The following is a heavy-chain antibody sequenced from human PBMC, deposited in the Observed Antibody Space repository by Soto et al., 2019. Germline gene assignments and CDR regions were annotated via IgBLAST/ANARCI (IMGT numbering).Heavy chain of an antibody. D-gene: IGHD3-3*01. CDR2: ISGSGGST. J-gene: IGHJ4*02. Sequence: GGSLRLSCAASGFIFSSYAMSWVRQAPGKGLEWVSAISGSGGSTYYADSVKGRFTISRDNSKNTLYLQMNSLRVEDTAVYYCAKPSYDFWSGYYHPFDYWGQGTLVTVSS. V-gene: IGHV3-23*01. CDR1: GFIFSSYA. CDR3: AKPSYDFWSGYYHPFDY.